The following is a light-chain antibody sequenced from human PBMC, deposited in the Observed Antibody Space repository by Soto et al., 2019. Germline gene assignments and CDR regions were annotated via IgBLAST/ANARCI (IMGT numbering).Light chain of an antibody. J-gene: IGKJ2*01. Sequence: DIQMTQSPSTLSACVGDRVTITCRASQSISSWLAWYQQKPGKAPKVLIYKASSLESGVPSRFSGSGSGTEFTLTISSLQPDDFATYYCQQYHSLNTFGQGTKLEI. CDR1: QSISSW. CDR3: QQYHSLNT. CDR2: KAS. V-gene: IGKV1-5*03.